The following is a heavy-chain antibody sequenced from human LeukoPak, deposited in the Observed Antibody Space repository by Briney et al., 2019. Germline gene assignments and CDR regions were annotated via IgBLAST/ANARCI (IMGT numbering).Heavy chain of an antibody. CDR1: GFTFSSYS. J-gene: IGHJ4*02. Sequence: GGALRLSREASGFTFSSYSMNWVRQAPGKGLEWVSSISSSSSYIYYADSVKGRFTISRDTAKNSLYLQMNSLRAEDTAVYYCARVWPHSRYYFDYWGQGTLATVSS. V-gene: IGHV3-21*01. CDR3: ARVWPHSRYYFDY. CDR2: ISSSSSYI. D-gene: IGHD3-16*01.